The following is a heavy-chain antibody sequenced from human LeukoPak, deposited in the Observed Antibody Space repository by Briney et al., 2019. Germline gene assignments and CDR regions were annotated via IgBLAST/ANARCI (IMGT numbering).Heavy chain of an antibody. D-gene: IGHD7-27*01. V-gene: IGHV4-59*08. CDR2: IYYSGNT. J-gene: IGHJ4*02. CDR1: GASISSFY. Sequence: SETLSLTCTVSGASISSFYWSWVRQPPGRGLEWIAYIYYSGNTNHNPSLKSRVTISLDTSENQFSLKLSSVTAAGTAVYYCARHSTGGRGFDSWGQGTLVTVSS. CDR3: ARHSTGGRGFDS.